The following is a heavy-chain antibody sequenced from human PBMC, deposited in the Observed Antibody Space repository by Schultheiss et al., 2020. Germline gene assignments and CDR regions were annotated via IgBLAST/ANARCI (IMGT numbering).Heavy chain of an antibody. D-gene: IGHD3-10*01. J-gene: IGHJ4*02. CDR2: INHSGST. CDR1: GGSFSGYY. CDR3: ARVRRPTRMVRGVIPDY. Sequence: SETLSLTCAVYGGSFSGYYWSWIRQPPGKGLEWIGEINHSGSTNYNPSLKSRVTISVDTSKNQFSLKLSSVTAADTAVYYCARVRRPTRMVRGVIPDYWGQGTLVTFSS. V-gene: IGHV4-34*09.